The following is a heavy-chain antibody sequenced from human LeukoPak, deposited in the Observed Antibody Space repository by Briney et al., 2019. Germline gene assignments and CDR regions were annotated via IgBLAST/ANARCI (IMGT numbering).Heavy chain of an antibody. CDR1: GFTFSSYS. D-gene: IGHD6-6*01. V-gene: IGHV3-21*01. CDR2: ISSSSSYI. J-gene: IGHJ4*02. CDR3: ARDYMSSSHPFDY. Sequence: GGSLRLSCAASGFTFSSYSMNWVRQAPGKGLEWVSSISSSSSYIYYADSVRGRFTISRDNAKNSLYLQMNSLRAEDTAVYYCARDYMSSSHPFDYWGQGTLVTVSS.